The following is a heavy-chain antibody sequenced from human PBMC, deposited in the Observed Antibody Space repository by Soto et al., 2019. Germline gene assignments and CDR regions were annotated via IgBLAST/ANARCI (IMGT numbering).Heavy chain of an antibody. CDR2: MIVSGRT. J-gene: IGHJ4*02. V-gene: IGHV3-23*01. Sequence: EVQLLESGGGLAQPGGSLRLSCTTAGFTVRNFAVAWVRQAPGKGLEWVSTMIVSGRTHDADSVNGRFTISRANSNNMMYLQMNTLRAEDTAVYYCAKEPDVPGRGIDYWGQGTLVTVSS. CDR1: GFTVRNFA. CDR3: AKEPDVPGRGIDY.